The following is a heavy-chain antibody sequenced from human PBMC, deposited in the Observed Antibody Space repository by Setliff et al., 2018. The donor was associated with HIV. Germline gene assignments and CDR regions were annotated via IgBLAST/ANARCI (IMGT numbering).Heavy chain of an antibody. CDR1: GYSLSSDYY. CDR3: ARDIARRFDP. Sequence: SETLSLTCAVSGYSLSSDYYWGWLRQSAEKGLEWIGRIYVTGITTYNPSLKSRVTISLDTSKNQFSLQVNSVTAADTAIYYCARDIARRFDPWGQGTLVTVSS. V-gene: IGHV4-38-2*02. J-gene: IGHJ5*02. CDR2: IYVTGIT. D-gene: IGHD3-16*02.